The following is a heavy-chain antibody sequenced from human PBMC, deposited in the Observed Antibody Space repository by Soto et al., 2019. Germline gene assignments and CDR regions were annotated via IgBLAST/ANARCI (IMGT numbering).Heavy chain of an antibody. J-gene: IGHJ4*02. CDR2: ITWDGDST. CDR1: GFTFDDHT. V-gene: IGHV3-43*01. CDR3: AKEKNRIFDY. Sequence: PGGSLRLSCAGSGFTFDDHTMHWVRQVPGKGLEWVSLITWDGDSTFYSDSVKGRFTISRDNTERSLFLHMNSLRIEDTALYYCAKEKNRIFDYWGQGTLVTAPQ.